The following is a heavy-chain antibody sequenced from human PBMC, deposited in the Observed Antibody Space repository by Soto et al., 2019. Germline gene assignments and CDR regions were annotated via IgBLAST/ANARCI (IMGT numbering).Heavy chain of an antibody. D-gene: IGHD6-19*01. Sequence: SVKVSCKASGGTFSSYAISWVRQAPGQGLEWMGGIIPIFGTANYAQKFQGRVTITADESTSTAYMELSSLRSEDTAVYYCAREPPEIAVAGPYYYGMDVWGQGTTVTVSS. J-gene: IGHJ6*02. CDR1: GGTFSSYA. CDR3: AREPPEIAVAGPYYYGMDV. V-gene: IGHV1-69*13. CDR2: IIPIFGTA.